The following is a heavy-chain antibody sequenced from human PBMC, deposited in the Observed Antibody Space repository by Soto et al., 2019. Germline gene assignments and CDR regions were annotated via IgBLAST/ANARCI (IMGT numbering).Heavy chain of an antibody. J-gene: IGHJ5*01. V-gene: IGHV3-15*01. D-gene: IGHD6-6*01. Sequence: EVQLVESGGGSVNPGGSVRLSCAASGFTFTDAWMNWVRQVPGEGLEWVGHVKSQIDGGTTDSAAALDGRVTISRDDSKNMVYLQMNRLRNDDTAVYYCATGSARFDFWGQGTLVTVSS. CDR2: VKSQIDGGTT. CDR3: ATGSARFDF. CDR1: GFTFTDAW.